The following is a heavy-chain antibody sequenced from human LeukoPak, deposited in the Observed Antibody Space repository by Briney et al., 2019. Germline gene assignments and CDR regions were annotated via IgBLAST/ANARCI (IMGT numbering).Heavy chain of an antibody. J-gene: IGHJ5*02. CDR2: ISNTGSAM. D-gene: IGHD3-22*01. Sequence: GGSLRLSCAASGFTFSDYYMNWIRQAPGRGLEWLSYISNTGSAMYYADSVKGRFTVSRDNVKNSLYLQMNSLTAEDTAIYYCASDSSGYFGPWGQGTLVTVSS. V-gene: IGHV3-11*01. CDR3: ASDSSGYFGP. CDR1: GFTFSDYY.